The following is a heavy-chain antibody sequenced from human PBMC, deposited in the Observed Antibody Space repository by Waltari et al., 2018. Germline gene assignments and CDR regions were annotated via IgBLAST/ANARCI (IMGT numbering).Heavy chain of an antibody. D-gene: IGHD1-26*01. Sequence: EVQLVESGGGLVQPGGSLRLSCAASGFTFSSYDMHWVRQATGKGLEWVSAIGTAGYTYYPGSVKGRFTISRENAKNSLYLQMNSLRAEDTAVYYCARSGIVGATNFDYWGQGTLVTVSS. V-gene: IGHV3-13*01. CDR1: GFTFSSYD. CDR2: IGTAGYT. CDR3: ARSGIVGATNFDY. J-gene: IGHJ4*02.